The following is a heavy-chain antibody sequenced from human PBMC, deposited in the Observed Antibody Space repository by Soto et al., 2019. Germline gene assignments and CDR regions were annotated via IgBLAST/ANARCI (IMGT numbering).Heavy chain of an antibody. CDR3: AKDHVDTAMLYDY. D-gene: IGHD5-18*01. CDR1: GFTFSCYG. V-gene: IGHV3-30*18. CDR2: ISYDGSNK. J-gene: IGHJ4*02. Sequence: QVQLVESGGGVVQPGRSLRLSCAACGFTFSCYGMHGVRQAPGKGLEWVAVISYDGSNKYYAESVKGRFTISRDNSKNTLYLQMNSLRAEDTAVYYCAKDHVDTAMLYDYWGQGTLVTVSS.